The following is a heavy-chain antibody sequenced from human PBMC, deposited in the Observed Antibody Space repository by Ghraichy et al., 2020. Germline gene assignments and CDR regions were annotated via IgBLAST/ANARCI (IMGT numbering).Heavy chain of an antibody. CDR3: ARQVRRGYSYGYPDAFDI. Sequence: SETLSLTCTVSGGSISSSSYYWGWIRQPPGKGLEWIGSIYYSGSTYYNPSLKSRVTISVDTSKNQFSLKLSSVTAADTAVYYCARQVRRGYSYGYPDAFDIWGQGTMVTVSS. V-gene: IGHV4-39*01. CDR2: IYYSGST. D-gene: IGHD5-18*01. CDR1: GGSISSSSYY. J-gene: IGHJ3*02.